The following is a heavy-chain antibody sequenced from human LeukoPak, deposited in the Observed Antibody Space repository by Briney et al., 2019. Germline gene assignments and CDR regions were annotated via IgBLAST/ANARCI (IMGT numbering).Heavy chain of an antibody. V-gene: IGHV3-21*01. D-gene: IGHD6-19*01. Sequence: GGSLRLSCAASGFNFFTYNMNWVRQAPGKGLEWVSSISSSGGYMYYADSVKGRFTISRDNAKNSLYLQMNSLTAEDTALYYCARDSRGISVGGAGFFDYWGQGALVTVSS. J-gene: IGHJ4*02. CDR1: GFNFFTYN. CDR2: ISSSGGYM. CDR3: ARDSRGISVGGAGFFDY.